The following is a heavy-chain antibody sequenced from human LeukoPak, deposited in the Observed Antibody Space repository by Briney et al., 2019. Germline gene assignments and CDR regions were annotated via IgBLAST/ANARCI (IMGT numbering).Heavy chain of an antibody. Sequence: GGSLRLSCAASGFTCSSYSMNWVRQAPGKGLEWVSYISSSSSTIYYADSVKGRFTISRDNAKNSLYLQMNSLRADDTAVYYCARVSPPRGGGSYWGGWLGADSAYYMDVWGKGTTVTVSS. V-gene: IGHV3-48*04. CDR3: ARVSPPRGGGSYWGGWLGADSAYYMDV. D-gene: IGHD1-26*01. CDR1: GFTCSSYS. CDR2: ISSSSSTI. J-gene: IGHJ6*03.